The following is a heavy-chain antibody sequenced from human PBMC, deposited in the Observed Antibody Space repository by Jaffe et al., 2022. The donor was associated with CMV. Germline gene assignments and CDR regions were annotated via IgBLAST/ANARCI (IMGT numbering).Heavy chain of an antibody. J-gene: IGHJ6*02. CDR2: ISSSSSI. Sequence: EVQLVESGGGLVQPGGSLRLSCAASGFTFSSFTMNWVRQAPGKGLEWISSISSSSSIYYADSVKGRFTISRDNVKNSLYLQMNSLRDEDTAVYYCARRLEAVVSYYYYYGMDVWGQGTTVTVSS. CDR1: GFTFSSFT. CDR3: ARRLEAVVSYYYYYGMDV. D-gene: IGHD3-22*01. V-gene: IGHV3-48*02.